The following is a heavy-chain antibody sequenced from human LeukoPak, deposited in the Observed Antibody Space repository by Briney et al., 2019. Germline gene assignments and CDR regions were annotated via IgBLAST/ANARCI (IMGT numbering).Heavy chain of an antibody. CDR2: INPNSGGT. D-gene: IGHD5-12*01. J-gene: IGHJ4*02. Sequence: GASVKVSCKASGYTFTGYYMHWVRQAPGQGLEWMGWINPNSGGTNYAQKFQGRVTMTRDTSISTAYMELSRLRSDDTAVYYCAREPRVDIVAIDYWGQGTLVTVSS. V-gene: IGHV1-2*02. CDR3: AREPRVDIVAIDY. CDR1: GYTFTGYY.